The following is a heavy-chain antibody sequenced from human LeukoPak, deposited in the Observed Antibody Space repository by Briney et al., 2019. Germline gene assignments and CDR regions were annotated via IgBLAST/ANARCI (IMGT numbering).Heavy chain of an antibody. CDR2: ISISGNT. Sequence: GGSLRLSCAASGFTLSSYAMSWVRQGPGKGLEWVSAISISGNTYHADSVKGRFTISRDSSKNTLYLQMNSLGAGDAAVYYCAKAPVTTCSGAYCYPFDYWSQGTLVTVSS. D-gene: IGHD2-15*01. CDR1: GFTLSSYA. CDR3: AKAPVTTCSGAYCYPFDY. V-gene: IGHV3-23*01. J-gene: IGHJ4*02.